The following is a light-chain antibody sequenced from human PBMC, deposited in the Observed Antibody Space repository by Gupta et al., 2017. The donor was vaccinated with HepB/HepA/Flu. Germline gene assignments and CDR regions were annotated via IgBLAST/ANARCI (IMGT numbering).Light chain of an antibody. CDR2: DAS. CDR3: QQSDYCPMT. CDR1: RSVSNS. Sequence: EVVLTQSPATLSLSPGERATLSCRASRSVSNSLAWYQQRPGQSPRLLIYDASNRATGIPARCSGRGSGTDFTLTISSLEPEDVAVYFCQQSDYCPMTFGQGTKVEIK. V-gene: IGKV3-11*01. J-gene: IGKJ1*01.